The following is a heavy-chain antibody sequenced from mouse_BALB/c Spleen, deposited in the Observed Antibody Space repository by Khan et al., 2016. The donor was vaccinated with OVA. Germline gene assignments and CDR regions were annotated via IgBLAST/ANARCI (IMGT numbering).Heavy chain of an antibody. CDR2: IWAGGST. Sequence: VQLQESGPGLVAPSQSLSITCTVSGFPLSRYSVHWVRQPPGKGLEWLGMIWAGGSTDYNSALKSRLSISKDNSKSQLFLKMNSLQTDDTAIYYWFRNSDGGSYWYFDVWGAGTTVTVSS. CDR3: FRNSDGGSYWYFDV. CDR1: GFPLSRYS. J-gene: IGHJ1*01. V-gene: IGHV2-6-4*01. D-gene: IGHD1-2*01.